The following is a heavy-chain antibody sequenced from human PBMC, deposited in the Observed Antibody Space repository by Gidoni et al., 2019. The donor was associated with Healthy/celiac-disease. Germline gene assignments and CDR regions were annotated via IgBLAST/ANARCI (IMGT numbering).Heavy chain of an antibody. CDR1: GFTFVDYA. J-gene: IGHJ4*02. Sequence: EVQLVESGGGLVQPGRALRLSCAASGFTFVDYAMNWVRQGPGKGMEWVSGISWNSGSIGDADSVKGRFTISRDNAKNSLYLQMNSLRAEDTALYYCAKAPQYYYGSGSYFDYWGQGTLVTVSS. V-gene: IGHV3-9*01. CDR2: ISWNSGSI. D-gene: IGHD3-10*01. CDR3: AKAPQYYYGSGSYFDY.